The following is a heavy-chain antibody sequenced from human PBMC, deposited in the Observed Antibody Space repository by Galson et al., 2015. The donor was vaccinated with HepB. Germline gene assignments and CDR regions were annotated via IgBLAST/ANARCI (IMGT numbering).Heavy chain of an antibody. V-gene: IGHV1-69*13. CDR1: GFTFSSYA. CDR2: IIPIFGTT. Sequence: SVKLSCKASGFTFSSYAISWVRQAPGQGLEWMGVIIPIFGTTNYAKKFQGRVTITADDSKSTAYMELNSLRSEDTAVYYCAREGYNWNDVGYTSLDYWGQGTLVTVSS. D-gene: IGHD1-20*01. J-gene: IGHJ4*02. CDR3: AREGYNWNDVGYTSLDY.